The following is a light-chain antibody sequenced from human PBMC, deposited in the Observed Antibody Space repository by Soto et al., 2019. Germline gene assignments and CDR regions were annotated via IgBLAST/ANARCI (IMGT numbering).Light chain of an antibody. V-gene: IGKV3-15*01. J-gene: IGKJ2*01. CDR1: QRVSSN. Sequence: EIVMTQSAVTLSVSPGERATLSCRASQRVSSNVAWYQQKPGQAPRLLIYGASTRATGIPARFSGSGSETEFTLTISSLQSEDFAVYYCQQYNNWPPYTFGQGTKVDIK. CDR2: GAS. CDR3: QQYNNWPPYT.